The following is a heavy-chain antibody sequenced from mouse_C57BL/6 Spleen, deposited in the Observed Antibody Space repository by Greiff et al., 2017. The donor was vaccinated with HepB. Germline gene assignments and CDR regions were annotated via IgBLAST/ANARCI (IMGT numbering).Heavy chain of an antibody. CDR3: ARSYYGSSHWYFDV. CDR1: GYSFTDYN. D-gene: IGHD1-1*01. V-gene: IGHV1-39*01. CDR2: INPNYGTT. Sequence: EVQGVESGPELVKPGASVKISCKASGYSFTDYNMNWVKQSNGKSLEWIGVINPNYGTTSYNQKFKGKATLTVDQSSSTAYMQLNSLTSEDSAVYYCARSYYGSSHWYFDVWGTGTTVTVSS. J-gene: IGHJ1*03.